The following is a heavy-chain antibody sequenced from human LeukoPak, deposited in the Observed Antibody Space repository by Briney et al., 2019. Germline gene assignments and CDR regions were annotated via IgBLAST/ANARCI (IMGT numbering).Heavy chain of an antibody. J-gene: IGHJ6*02. D-gene: IGHD1-26*01. V-gene: IGHV4-59*01. CDR3: ARGRSNYYGMDV. Sequence: PSETLSLTCSVSDGSINSYYWSWIRRPPGKGLEWIGYIYYNGNTNYSPSLKSRVTMSVDTSKNLFSLKVSSVTAADTAVYYCARGRSNYYGMDVWGQGTTVTVSS. CDR2: IYYNGNT. CDR1: DGSINSYY.